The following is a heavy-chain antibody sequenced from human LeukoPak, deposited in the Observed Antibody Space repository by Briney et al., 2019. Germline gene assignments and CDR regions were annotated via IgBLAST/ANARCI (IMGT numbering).Heavy chain of an antibody. CDR1: GFTFSSFA. Sequence: PGGSLRLSCKASGFTFSSFAMNWVRQAPGKGLEWVSVISATGEKAYYTESVKDRFTTSRDYSKDTVFLKMDSLRIDDTAIYYCAKDRRFSVTTDYYFDVWGPGTLVTVSS. CDR2: ISATGEKA. J-gene: IGHJ4*02. CDR3: AKDRRFSVTTDYYFDV. V-gene: IGHV3-23*01. D-gene: IGHD4-17*01.